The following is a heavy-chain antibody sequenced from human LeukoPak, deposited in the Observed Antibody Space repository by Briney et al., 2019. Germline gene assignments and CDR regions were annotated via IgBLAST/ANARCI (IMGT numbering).Heavy chain of an antibody. V-gene: IGHV4-39*01. J-gene: IGHJ4*02. CDR1: GDSISSTNYY. CDR3: AKSGGYGLIDY. Sequence: PSETLSLTCTVSGDSISSTNYYWGWIRQPPGKGLEWIGSIYSSGSTYYNASLQSRVTISIETSKNQISLRLNSVTAADTAMYYCAKSGGYGLIDYWGQGTLVTVSS. D-gene: IGHD1-26*01. CDR2: IYSSGST.